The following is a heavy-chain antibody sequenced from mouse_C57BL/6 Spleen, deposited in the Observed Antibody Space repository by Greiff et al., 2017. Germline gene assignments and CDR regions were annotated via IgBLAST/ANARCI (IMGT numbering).Heavy chain of an antibody. CDR2: ISYDGSN. J-gene: IGHJ2*01. CDR3: ARGGDDDFDY. D-gene: IGHD2-12*01. Sequence: ESGPGLVKPSQSLSLTCSVTGYSITSGYYWNWIRQFPGNKLEWMGYISYDGSNNYNPSLKNRISITRDTSTTQFYLKLNSVTTEDTATYYCARGGDDDFDYWGQGTTLTVSS. CDR1: GYSITSGYY. V-gene: IGHV3-6*01.